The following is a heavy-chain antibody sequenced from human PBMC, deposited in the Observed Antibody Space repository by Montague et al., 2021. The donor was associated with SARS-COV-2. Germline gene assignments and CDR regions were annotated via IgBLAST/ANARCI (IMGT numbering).Heavy chain of an antibody. CDR1: GGSFSGYY. D-gene: IGHD4-23*01. CDR2: INHSGST. Sequence: SETRSLTCAVYGGSFSGYYWTWVRQSPGKGLEWIAEINHSGSTNYNFDPSLRSRVTISVDTSKSRFSLTLTSVTAADTGVYYCARWDPQTLTLIGLRGKSASDYWSQGTLVTVSS. V-gene: IGHV4-34*01. J-gene: IGHJ4*02. CDR3: ARWDPQTLTLIGLRGKSASDY.